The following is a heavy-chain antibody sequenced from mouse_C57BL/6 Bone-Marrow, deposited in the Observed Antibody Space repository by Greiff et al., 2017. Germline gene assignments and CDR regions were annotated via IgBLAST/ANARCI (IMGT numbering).Heavy chain of an antibody. CDR2: IDPEIGDT. Sequence: DVQLQESGAELVRPGASVKLSCTASGFNIKDDYIHWVKQRPEQGLEWIGWIDPEIGDTEYASKFQGKATITSDTSSNTAYLQLSSLTSEDTAVYYRSSFDGNYFDFWGQGTPLTVAS. V-gene: IGHV14-4*01. CDR3: SSFDGNYFDF. CDR1: GFNIKDDY. J-gene: IGHJ2*01. D-gene: IGHD2-3*01.